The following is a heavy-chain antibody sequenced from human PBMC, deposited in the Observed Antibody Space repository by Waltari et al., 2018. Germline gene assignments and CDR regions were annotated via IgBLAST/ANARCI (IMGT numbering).Heavy chain of an antibody. CDR2: IYTSGST. V-gene: IGHV4-4*07. CDR1: GGSISSYY. J-gene: IGHJ4*02. CDR3: ARDRGNYYDSSGYIDY. Sequence: QVQLQESGPGLVKPSETLSLTCTVSGGSISSYYWSWIRQPAGKGLECIGRIYTSGSTNYTPYRKSRVTMSVATSKNQFSLTLSAVTAADTAVYYCARDRGNYYDSSGYIDYWGQGTLVTVSS. D-gene: IGHD3-22*01.